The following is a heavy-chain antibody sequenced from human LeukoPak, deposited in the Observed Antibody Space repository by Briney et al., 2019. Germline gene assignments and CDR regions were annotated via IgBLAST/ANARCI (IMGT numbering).Heavy chain of an antibody. J-gene: IGHJ5*02. CDR2: IKQDGSEK. CDR3: ARAANYIVVVPAAIPNWFDP. Sequence: PGGPLRLSCAASGFTFSSYWMSWVRQAPGKGLEWVANIKQDGSEKYYVDSVKGRFTISRDNAKNSLYLQMNSLRAEDTAVYYCARAANYIVVVPAAIPNWFDPWGQGTLVTVSS. D-gene: IGHD2-2*01. CDR1: GFTFSSYW. V-gene: IGHV3-7*01.